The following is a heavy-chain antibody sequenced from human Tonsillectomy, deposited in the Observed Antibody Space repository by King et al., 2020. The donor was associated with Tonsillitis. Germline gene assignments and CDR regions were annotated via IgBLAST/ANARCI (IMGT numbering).Heavy chain of an antibody. V-gene: IGHV5-51*01. Sequence: VQLVQSGAEVKKPGESLKISCKGSGYSFTSYWIGWVRQMPGKGLEWMGIIYPGDSDTRYSPAFQGQVTISADKSISTAYLHWSSLKGSDTAMYYCARLACSGGSCPGGVAYCGQGTLVTVSS. J-gene: IGHJ4*02. CDR2: IYPGDSDT. CDR3: ARLACSGGSCPGGVAY. CDR1: GYSFTSYW. D-gene: IGHD2-15*01.